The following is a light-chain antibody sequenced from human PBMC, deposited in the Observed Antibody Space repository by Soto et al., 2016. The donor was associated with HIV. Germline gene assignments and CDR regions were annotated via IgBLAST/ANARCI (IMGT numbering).Light chain of an antibody. J-gene: IGKJ1*01. Sequence: DIQMTQSPSSLSASVGDRVTITCRASQSISSYLNWYQQKPGKAPKLPIYAASNLQSGVPSRFSGSGSGTDFTLTIISLQPEDFATYYCQQSYNTPWTFGQGTKVEI. CDR3: QQSYNTPWT. CDR1: QSISSY. V-gene: IGKV1-39*01. CDR2: AAS.